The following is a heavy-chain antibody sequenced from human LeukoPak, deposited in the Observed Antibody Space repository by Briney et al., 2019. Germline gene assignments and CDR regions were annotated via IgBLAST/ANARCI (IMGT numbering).Heavy chain of an antibody. D-gene: IGHD2-21*01. Sequence: PSGTLSLTCTVSGGSITSYFWSWIRQPPGKGLEWIGYIYHSGTTNYNPSLKSRVTISVDTSKNQFSLKLTSVTAADTAVYYCAQKAPYSPAYSQDWGQGTLVTVSS. CDR2: IYHSGTT. CDR1: GGSITSYF. V-gene: IGHV4-59*01. J-gene: IGHJ1*01. CDR3: AQKAPYSPAYSQD.